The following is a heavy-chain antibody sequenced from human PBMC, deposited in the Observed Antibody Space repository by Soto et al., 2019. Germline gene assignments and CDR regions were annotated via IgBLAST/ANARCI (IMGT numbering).Heavy chain of an antibody. Sequence: PRSLCCAAAGVPFSSYGMHWVRQAAGKGLELVGVISYHGTNTYYAASVTGRFTISRHNSQTPLYLQMNSLRAEDTAVYYSAKLRPMYFYDSSGYPDAFNIWAHGTTGTAS. CDR3: AKLRPMYFYDSSGYPDAFNI. V-gene: IGHV3-30*18. D-gene: IGHD3-22*01. CDR1: GVPFSSYG. J-gene: IGHJ3*02. CDR2: ISYHGTNT.